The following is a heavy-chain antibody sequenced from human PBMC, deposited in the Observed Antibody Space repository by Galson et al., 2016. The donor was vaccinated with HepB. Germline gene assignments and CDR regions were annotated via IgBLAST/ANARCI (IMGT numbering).Heavy chain of an antibody. V-gene: IGHV3-13*01. CDR1: GFTFSIHD. CDR2: IETAGDK. J-gene: IGHJ4*02. Sequence: SLRLSCAASGFTFSIHDMHWVRQAPGKGLEWVSAIETAGDKYYADSVKDRFTTIRENAKNSLYLQMNSLRAEDAAAYYCVRFRSYYGSGTYYDYWGQGTLVTVSS. CDR3: VRFRSYYGSGTYYDY. D-gene: IGHD3-10*01.